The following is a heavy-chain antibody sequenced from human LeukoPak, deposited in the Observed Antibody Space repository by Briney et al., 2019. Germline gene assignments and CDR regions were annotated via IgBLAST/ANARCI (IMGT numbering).Heavy chain of an antibody. CDR2: MWYDGSNK. CDR3: ARGNYYDSSSHAFDI. D-gene: IGHD3-22*01. J-gene: IGHJ3*02. CDR1: GFTFSSYG. Sequence: PGGSLRLSCAASGFTFSSYGMHWVRQAPGKGLEWVAVMWYDGSNKYYADSVKGRFTISRDNSKNTLYLQMNSLRAEDTAVYYCARGNYYDSSSHAFDIWGQGTMVTVSS. V-gene: IGHV3-33*01.